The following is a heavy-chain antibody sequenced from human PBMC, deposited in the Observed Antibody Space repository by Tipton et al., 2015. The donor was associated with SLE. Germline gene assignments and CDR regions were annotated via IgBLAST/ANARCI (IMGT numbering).Heavy chain of an antibody. Sequence: TLSLTCTVSGGSVSSGSYYWSWIRQPPGKGLEWIGYIYYSGSTNYNPSLKSRVTISLDTSKNQFSLKLSSVTAADTAVYYCARWVPDCSGGSCPFAFDIWGQGTMVTVSS. D-gene: IGHD2-15*01. J-gene: IGHJ3*02. CDR3: ARWVPDCSGGSCPFAFDI. CDR1: GGSVSSGSYY. V-gene: IGHV4-61*01. CDR2: IYYSGST.